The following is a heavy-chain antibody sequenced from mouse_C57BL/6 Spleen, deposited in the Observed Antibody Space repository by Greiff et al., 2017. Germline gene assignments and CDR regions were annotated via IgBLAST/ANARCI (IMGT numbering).Heavy chain of an antibody. V-gene: IGHV1-54*01. D-gene: IGHD2-2*01. CDR3: ARSFIYYGYLFDY. J-gene: IGHJ2*01. Sequence: QVQLQQSGAELVRPGTSVKVSCKASGYAFTNYLIEWVKQRPGQGLEWIGVINPGSGGTNYNEKFKGKATLTADQSSSTAYIQLSSLTSEDSAVYFCARSFIYYGYLFDYWGQGTTLTVSS. CDR1: GYAFTNYL. CDR2: INPGSGGT.